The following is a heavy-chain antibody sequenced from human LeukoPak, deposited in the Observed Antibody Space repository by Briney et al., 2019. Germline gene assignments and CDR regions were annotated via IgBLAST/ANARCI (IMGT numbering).Heavy chain of an antibody. V-gene: IGHV3-53*01. D-gene: IGHD1-1*01. CDR1: GFTVSTNY. Sequence: GGSLRLSCAASGFTVSTNYMTWVRQAPGKGREWLSIIYAGGGTSYADSVKGRFTISRDNSENTLYLQVNSLRPEDTAVYYCARRAPGTTATFDYWGQGTLVTVSA. CDR2: IYAGGGT. CDR3: ARRAPGTTATFDY. J-gene: IGHJ4*02.